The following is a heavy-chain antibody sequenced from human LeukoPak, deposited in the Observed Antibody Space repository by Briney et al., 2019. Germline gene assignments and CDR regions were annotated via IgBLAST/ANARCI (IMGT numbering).Heavy chain of an antibody. CDR2: INPSGST. CDR3: ARVGYSYVINDWSRTGLGAYPTKHYYHMDV. J-gene: IGHJ6*03. D-gene: IGHD5-18*01. V-gene: IGHV4-34*01. CDR1: GGSFSDYY. Sequence: SETLSLTCAVYGGSFSDYYWSWIRQPPGKGLEWIGEINPSGSTNCSPSLKSRVTITVDTSKNQFSLKLSSVAAADTAVYFCARVGYSYVINDWSRTGLGAYPTKHYYHMDVWDKGTTVTVSS.